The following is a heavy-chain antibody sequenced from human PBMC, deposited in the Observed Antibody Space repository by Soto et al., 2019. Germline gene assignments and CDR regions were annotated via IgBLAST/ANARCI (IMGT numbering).Heavy chain of an antibody. CDR1: GDSFAGNS. Sequence: GASVKVCWKASGDSFAGNSMQWVRQAPGQGLEWMGWINPNNGGINYAQKFQGRVTMTRDTSISTAYMDLSRLRSDDTAVYYCVMQRGGVVYWGQGTLVTVSS. CDR3: VMQRGGVVY. J-gene: IGHJ4*02. V-gene: IGHV1-2*02. D-gene: IGHD6-25*01. CDR2: INPNNGGI.